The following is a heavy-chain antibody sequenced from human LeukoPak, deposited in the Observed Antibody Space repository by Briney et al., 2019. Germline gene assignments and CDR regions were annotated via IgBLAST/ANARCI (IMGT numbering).Heavy chain of an antibody. CDR1: GGSISSYY. CDR2: IYYSGST. Sequence: SETLSLTCTVSGGSISSYYWSRIRQPPGKGLEWIGYIYYSGSTNYNPSLKSRVTISVDTSKNQFSLKLSSVTAADTAVYYCARHGNYYGSGSYDWYFDYWGQGTLVTVSS. CDR3: ARHGNYYGSGSYDWYFDY. D-gene: IGHD3-10*01. J-gene: IGHJ4*02. V-gene: IGHV4-59*08.